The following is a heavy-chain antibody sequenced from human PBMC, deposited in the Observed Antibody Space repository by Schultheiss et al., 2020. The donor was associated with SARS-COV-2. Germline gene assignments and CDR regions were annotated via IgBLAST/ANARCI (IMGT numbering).Heavy chain of an antibody. D-gene: IGHD5-24*01. V-gene: IGHV4-4*07. Sequence: SETLSLTCAVYGGSFSGYYWSWIRQPAGKGLEWIGRIYTSGSTNYNPSLKSRVTISVDTSKNQFSLKLSSVTAADTAVYYCARDGRVGDGYNLYAFDIWGQGTMVTVSS. CDR1: GGSFSGYY. CDR2: IYTSGST. CDR3: ARDGRVGDGYNLYAFDI. J-gene: IGHJ3*02.